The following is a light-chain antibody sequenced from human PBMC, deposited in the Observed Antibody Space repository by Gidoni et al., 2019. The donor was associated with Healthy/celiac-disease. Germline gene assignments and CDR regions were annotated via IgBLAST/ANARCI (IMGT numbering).Light chain of an antibody. CDR3: QQSYSTPRT. J-gene: IGKJ1*01. CDR1: QSISSY. Sequence: DIQMTQSPSSLSASVGDRVTITCRASQSISSYLNWYQQKPGKAPKLLIYAASRLQSGVPSRFSGSGSGTDFTLTISSLQPEDFATYYCQQSYSTPRTFGQXTKVEIK. V-gene: IGKV1-39*01. CDR2: AAS.